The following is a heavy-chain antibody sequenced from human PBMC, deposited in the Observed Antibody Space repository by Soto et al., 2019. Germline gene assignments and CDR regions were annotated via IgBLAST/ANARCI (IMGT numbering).Heavy chain of an antibody. CDR2: VRSKANNYAT. CDR1: GFTFSASA. Sequence: TEGSLXLSCAASGFTFSASAVHWVRQASGKGLEWVGRVRSKANNYATAYAASVKGRFTVSRDDSKNTAYLQMNSLRAEDTAVYYCAATFPHYDILTGTAYWGQGTLVTVSS. CDR3: AATFPHYDILTGTAY. D-gene: IGHD3-9*01. J-gene: IGHJ4*02. V-gene: IGHV3-73*01.